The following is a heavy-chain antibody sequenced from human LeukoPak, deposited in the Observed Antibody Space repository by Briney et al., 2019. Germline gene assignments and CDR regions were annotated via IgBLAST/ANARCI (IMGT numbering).Heavy chain of an antibody. V-gene: IGHV1-18*01. Sequence: GASVKVPCKASGYTFTSYGISWVRQAPGQGLEWMGWISAYNGNTNYAQKLQGRVTMTTDTSTSTAYMELRSLRSDDTAVYYCATSLPNYYGSGSYYPPPYFDYWGQGTLVTVSS. CDR1: GYTFTSYG. J-gene: IGHJ4*02. CDR2: ISAYNGNT. D-gene: IGHD3-10*01. CDR3: ATSLPNYYGSGSYYPPPYFDY.